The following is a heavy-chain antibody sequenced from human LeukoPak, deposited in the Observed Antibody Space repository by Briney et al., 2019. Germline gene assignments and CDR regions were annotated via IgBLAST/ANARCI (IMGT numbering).Heavy chain of an antibody. J-gene: IGHJ4*02. CDR1: GGTFSSYA. CDR3: ARGRRYYDSSGYYVY. V-gene: IGHV1-69*05. D-gene: IGHD3-22*01. Sequence: SVKVSCKASGGTFSSYAISWVRQAPGQGLEWMGGIIPIFGTANYAQKFQGRVTMTRNTSISTAYMELSSLRSEDTAVYYCARGRRYYDSSGYYVYWGQGTLVTVSS. CDR2: IIPIFGTA.